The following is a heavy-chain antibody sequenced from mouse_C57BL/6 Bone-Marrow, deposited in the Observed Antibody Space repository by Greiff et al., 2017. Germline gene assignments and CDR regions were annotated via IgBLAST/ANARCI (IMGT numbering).Heavy chain of an antibody. J-gene: IGHJ3*01. D-gene: IGHD1-1*01. CDR3: ARSHYYGSSSAWFAY. CDR2: INPYNGGT. Sequence: EVQRVESGPVLVKPGASVKMSCKASGYTFTDYYMNWVKQSHGKSLEWIGVINPYNGGTSYNQKFKGKATLTVDKSSSTAYMELNSLTSEDSAVYYCARSHYYGSSSAWFAYWGQGTLVTVSA. V-gene: IGHV1-19*01. CDR1: GYTFTDYY.